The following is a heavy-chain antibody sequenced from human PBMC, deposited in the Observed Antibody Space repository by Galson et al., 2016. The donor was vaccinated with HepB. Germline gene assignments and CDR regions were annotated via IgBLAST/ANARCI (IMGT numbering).Heavy chain of an antibody. V-gene: IGHV3-23*01. CDR2: MSGAGGTI. Sequence: SLRLSCAASGFTFSDFAMNWVRQAPGKGLEWVSGMSGAGGTIVYTDAVKGRFTISRDNSKKTVYLQLNSLRAEDTAIYYCAKDRFRTRPGCFASWGQGTQVTVSS. J-gene: IGHJ4*02. CDR3: AKDRFRTRPGCFAS. CDR1: GFTFSDFA. D-gene: IGHD3-10*01.